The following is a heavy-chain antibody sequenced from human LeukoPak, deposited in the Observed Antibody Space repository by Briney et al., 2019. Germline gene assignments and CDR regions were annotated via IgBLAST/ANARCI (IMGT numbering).Heavy chain of an antibody. CDR2: ISGSGGST. CDR3: AKDAPPRMYSSGWYLGDAFDI. J-gene: IGHJ3*02. CDR1: GFTFSSYD. Sequence: GGSLRLSCAASGFTFSSYDMHWVRQATGKGLEWVSAISGSGGSTYYADSVKGRFTISRDNSKNTLYLQMNSLRAEDTAVYYCAKDAPPRMYSSGWYLGDAFDIWGQGTMVTVSS. D-gene: IGHD6-19*01. V-gene: IGHV3-23*01.